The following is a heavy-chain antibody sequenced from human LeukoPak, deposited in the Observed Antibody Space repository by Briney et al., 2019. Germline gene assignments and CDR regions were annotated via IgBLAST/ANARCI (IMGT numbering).Heavy chain of an antibody. CDR2: ISGSGGST. Sequence: PGGSLRLSCAASGFTFSSYAMSWVRQAPGKGLEWVSAISGSGGSTYYADSVKGRFTISRDNSKNTLYLQMNSLRAEDTAVYYCANDHVLRFLEWSPDAFDIWGQGTMVTVSS. V-gene: IGHV3-23*01. J-gene: IGHJ3*02. CDR3: ANDHVLRFLEWSPDAFDI. CDR1: GFTFSSYA. D-gene: IGHD3-3*01.